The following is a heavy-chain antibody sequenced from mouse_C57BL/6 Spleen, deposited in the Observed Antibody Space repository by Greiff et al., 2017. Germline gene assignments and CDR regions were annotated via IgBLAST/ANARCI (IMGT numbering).Heavy chain of an antibody. CDR3: ARLKGNYGEFAY. J-gene: IGHJ3*01. Sequence: QVQLQQPGAELVRPGTSVKLSCKASGYTFTSYWMHWVKQRPGQGLEWIGVIDPSDSYTNYNQKFKGKATLTVDTSSSTAYMQLSSLTSEDSAVYYCARLKGNYGEFAYWGQGTLVTVSA. CDR1: GYTFTSYW. CDR2: IDPSDSYT. V-gene: IGHV1-59*01. D-gene: IGHD2-1*01.